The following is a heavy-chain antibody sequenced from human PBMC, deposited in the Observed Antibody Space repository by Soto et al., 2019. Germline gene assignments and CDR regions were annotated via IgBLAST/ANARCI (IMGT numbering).Heavy chain of an antibody. V-gene: IGHV6-1*01. D-gene: IGHD2-15*01. J-gene: IGHJ4*02. Sequence: PSHTLSLTGAISGDSLSGNSAACNWIRQSPSRGLEWRGRTYYRSRWSNDYATSVNSRMSMNPDRSKNQVSLQLNSVTPEDTAVYYCAREGSGTLTYYFDFWGQGILVTVSS. CDR3: AREGSGTLTYYFDF. CDR1: GDSLSGNSAA. CDR2: TYYRSRWSN.